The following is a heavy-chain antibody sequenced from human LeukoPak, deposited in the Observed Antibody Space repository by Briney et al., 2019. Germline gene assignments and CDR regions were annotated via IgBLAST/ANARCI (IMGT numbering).Heavy chain of an antibody. Sequence: GGSLRLSCAASGFTFSSYEMNWVRQAPGKGLEWVSYISSSGSTIYYADSVKGRFTISRDNAKNSLYLQMNSLRAEDTAVYYCTTGPTYYYDSSGDLESRFNDYWGQGTLVTVSS. CDR3: TTGPTYYYDSSGDLESRFNDY. D-gene: IGHD3-22*01. CDR1: GFTFSSYE. CDR2: ISSSGSTI. V-gene: IGHV3-48*03. J-gene: IGHJ4*02.